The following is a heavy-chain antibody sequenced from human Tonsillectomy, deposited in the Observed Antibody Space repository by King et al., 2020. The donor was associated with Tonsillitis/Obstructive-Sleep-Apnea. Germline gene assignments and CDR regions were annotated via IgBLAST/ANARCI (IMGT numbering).Heavy chain of an antibody. D-gene: IGHD3-22*01. J-gene: IGHJ5*02. Sequence: VQLVESGGGLVQPGGSLRLSCAASGFTFSSYEMNWVRQSPGKGLEWVSYIGTSGSPIYYAHSVKGRFTISRDNAKNSLYLQMNSLGAEDTAVYYCARGYYYDSSAYYPSPWGQGTLVTVSS. V-gene: IGHV3-48*03. CDR3: ARGYYYDSSAYYPSP. CDR2: IGTSGSPI. CDR1: GFTFSSYE.